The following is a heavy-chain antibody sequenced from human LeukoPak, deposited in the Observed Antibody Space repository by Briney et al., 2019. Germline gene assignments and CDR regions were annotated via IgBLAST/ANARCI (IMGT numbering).Heavy chain of an antibody. CDR2: INPNSGGT. V-gene: IGHV1-2*02. D-gene: IGHD3-22*01. J-gene: IGHJ4*02. CDR1: GYTFTGYY. CDR3: ARGVYYDTASDY. Sequence: ASVKVSYKASGYTFTGYYMHWVRQAPGQGLEWMGWINPNSGGTNYAQKFQGRVTMTRDTSISTAYMELSRLRSDDTAVYYCARGVYYDTASDYWGQGTLVTVSS.